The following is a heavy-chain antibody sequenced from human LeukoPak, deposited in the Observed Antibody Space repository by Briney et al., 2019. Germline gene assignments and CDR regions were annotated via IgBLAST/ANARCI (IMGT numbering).Heavy chain of an antibody. CDR3: AKGLLYYYDSRGSALDF. Sequence: GGSLRLSCAASGFTVSSNYMSWVRQAPGKGLEWVSAISGSGNTTYYADSVKGRFTISRDNSKNTLYLQMNSLRADDTAVYYCAKGLLYYYDSRGSALDFWGQGTLVTVSS. CDR1: GFTVSSNY. V-gene: IGHV3-23*01. CDR2: ISGSGNTT. D-gene: IGHD3-22*01. J-gene: IGHJ4*02.